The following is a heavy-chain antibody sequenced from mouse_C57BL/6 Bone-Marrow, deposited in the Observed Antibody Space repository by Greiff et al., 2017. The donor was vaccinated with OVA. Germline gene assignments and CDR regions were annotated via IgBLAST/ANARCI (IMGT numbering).Heavy chain of an antibody. V-gene: IGHV2-5*01. CDR2: IWRGGST. CDR3: AKKGTVVADDWYFDV. CDR1: GFSLTSYG. Sequence: QVTLKESGPGLVQPSQSLSITCTVSGFSLTSYGVHWVRQSPGKGLEWLGVIWRGGSTDYNAAFMSRLSITKDNSKSQVFFKMNSLQADDTAIYYCAKKGTVVADDWYFDVWGTGTTVTVSS. D-gene: IGHD1-1*01. J-gene: IGHJ1*03.